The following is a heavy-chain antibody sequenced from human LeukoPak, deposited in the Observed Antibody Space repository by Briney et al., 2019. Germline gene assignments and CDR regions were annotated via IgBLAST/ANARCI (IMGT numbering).Heavy chain of an antibody. J-gene: IGHJ4*02. CDR2: IIPIFGTA. CDR3: ASHYYGSGSYYKRNFDY. V-gene: IGHV1-69*13. D-gene: IGHD3-10*01. CDR1: GGTFSSYA. Sequence: SVKVSCKASGGTFSSYAISWVRQAPGQGLEWMGGIIPIFGTANYAQKFQGRVTITADESTSTAYMELSSLRSEDTAVYYCASHYYGSGSYYKRNFDYWGQGTLVTVSS.